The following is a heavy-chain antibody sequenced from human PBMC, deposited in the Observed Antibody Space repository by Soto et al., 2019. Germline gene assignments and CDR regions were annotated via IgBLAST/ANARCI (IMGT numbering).Heavy chain of an antibody. CDR3: ARGYGDYVCDY. CDR1: GYTFTSYG. J-gene: IGHJ4*02. D-gene: IGHD4-17*01. CDR2: ISAYNGNT. Sequence: QVQLVQSGAEVKKPGASVKVSCKASGYTFTSYGISWVRQAPGQGLEWMGWISAYNGNTNYAQKLQGRATITTDTPTSTAYIQLRSLTSDDTAVHYCARGYGDYVCDYWGQGTLVTVSS. V-gene: IGHV1-18*01.